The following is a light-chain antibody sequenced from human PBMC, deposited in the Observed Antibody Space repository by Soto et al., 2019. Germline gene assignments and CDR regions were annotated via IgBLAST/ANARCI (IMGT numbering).Light chain of an antibody. CDR1: QSVSSN. CDR3: QQYGSSGT. Sequence: EMFLTHSPDSLSLSPGERATLSFRASQSVSSNLAWYQQKPGQAPRLLIYGASNRATGITDRFSGSGSGTDFTLTISRLEPEDFAVYYCQQYGSSGTFGQGTKVDIK. J-gene: IGKJ1*01. V-gene: IGKV3-20*01. CDR2: GAS.